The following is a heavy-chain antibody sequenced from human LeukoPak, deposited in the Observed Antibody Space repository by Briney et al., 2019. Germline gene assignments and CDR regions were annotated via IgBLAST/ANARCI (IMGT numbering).Heavy chain of an antibody. CDR1: GGTFSSYA. Sequence: ASVKVSCKASGGTFSSYAIGWARQAPGQGLEWMGRIIPILGIANYVQKFQGRVTITADKSTSTAYMELSSLRSEDTAVYYCARGRFYYYGMDVWGQGTTVTVSS. CDR2: IIPILGIA. J-gene: IGHJ6*02. CDR3: ARGRFYYYGMDV. V-gene: IGHV1-69*04. D-gene: IGHD3-3*01.